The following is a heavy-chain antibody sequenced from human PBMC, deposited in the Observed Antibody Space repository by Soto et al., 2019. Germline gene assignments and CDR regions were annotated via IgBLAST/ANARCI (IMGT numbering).Heavy chain of an antibody. Sequence: ASVKVSCKASGYTFTSYGISWVRQAPGQGLEWMGWISAYNGNTNYAQKLQGRVTMTTDTSTSTAYMELRSLRSDDTAVYYCASRTTDSSGYYVFDYWGQGTLVTVSS. CDR2: ISAYNGNT. V-gene: IGHV1-18*01. J-gene: IGHJ4*02. CDR3: ASRTTDSSGYYVFDY. D-gene: IGHD3-22*01. CDR1: GYTFTSYG.